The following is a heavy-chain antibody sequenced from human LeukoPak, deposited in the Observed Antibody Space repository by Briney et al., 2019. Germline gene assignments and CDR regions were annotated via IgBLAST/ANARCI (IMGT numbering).Heavy chain of an antibody. J-gene: IGHJ4*02. V-gene: IGHV3-23*01. D-gene: IGHD1-26*01. CDR3: AKAGGSYYASYFDY. CDR1: GFTFSSYA. Sequence: PGGSLRLSCAASGFTFSSYAMSWVRQAPGKGLEWVSAISGSGGSTYYADSVKGRFTISRDNSKTTLYLQMNSLRAEDTAVYYCAKAGGSYYASYFDYWGQGTLVTVSS. CDR2: ISGSGGST.